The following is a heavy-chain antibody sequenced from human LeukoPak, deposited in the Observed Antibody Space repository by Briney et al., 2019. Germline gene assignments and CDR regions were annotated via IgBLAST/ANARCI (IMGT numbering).Heavy chain of an antibody. V-gene: IGHV1-69*04. D-gene: IGHD6-19*01. CDR3: ARGPIAVAGTVDY. CDR2: IIPILGIA. Sequence: ASVKVFCKASGGTFSSYAISWVRQAPGQGLEWMGRIIPILGIANYAQKFQGRVTITADKSTSTAYMELSSLRSEDTAVYYCARGPIAVAGTVDYWGQGTLVTVSS. J-gene: IGHJ4*02. CDR1: GGTFSSYA.